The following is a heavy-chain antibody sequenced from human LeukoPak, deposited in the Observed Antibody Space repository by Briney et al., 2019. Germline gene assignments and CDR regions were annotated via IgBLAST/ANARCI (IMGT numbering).Heavy chain of an antibody. Sequence: RGSLRLSCAASGFTFSSYAMSWVRQAPGKGLDWVSAISGSGGSTYYADSVKGRFTISRDNSKNTVYLQMNSLRAEDTAVYYCAKARLLRYFDWLDWGQGTLVTVSS. D-gene: IGHD3-9*01. J-gene: IGHJ4*02. CDR1: GFTFSSYA. CDR3: AKARLLRYFDWLD. CDR2: ISGSGGST. V-gene: IGHV3-23*01.